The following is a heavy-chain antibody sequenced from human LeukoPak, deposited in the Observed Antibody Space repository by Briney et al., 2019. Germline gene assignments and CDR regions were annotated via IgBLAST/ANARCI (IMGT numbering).Heavy chain of an antibody. J-gene: IGHJ4*02. V-gene: IGHV3-33*06. D-gene: IGHD5-18*01. CDR2: IWYDGTNK. CDR1: GFTFSSYG. Sequence: PGGSLRLSCAASGFTFSSYGMHWVRQAPGKGLEWVAVIWYDGTNKYYADSVKGRFTISRDNSKNTLYLQMNSLRAEDTAVYFCAKDHTRGYSYGYPDYWGQETLVTVSS. CDR3: AKDHTRGYSYGYPDY.